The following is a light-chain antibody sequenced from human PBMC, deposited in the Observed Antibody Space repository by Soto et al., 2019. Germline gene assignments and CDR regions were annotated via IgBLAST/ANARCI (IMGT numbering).Light chain of an antibody. CDR3: LQLSSYPLT. Sequence: DIQMTQSPSTLSASVVDRVTLTCRASQSISSWLAWYQQKPGKAPKLLIYKASSLQSGVPSRFSGSGSGTEFTLTISSLQPEDFATYYCLQLSSYPLTFGGGTKVDIK. CDR1: QSISSW. J-gene: IGKJ4*01. CDR2: KAS. V-gene: IGKV1-5*03.